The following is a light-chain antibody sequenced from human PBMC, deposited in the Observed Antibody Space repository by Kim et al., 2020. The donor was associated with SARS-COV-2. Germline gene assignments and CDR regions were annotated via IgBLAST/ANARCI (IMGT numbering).Light chain of an antibody. CDR1: QSINTY. V-gene: IGKV1-39*01. Sequence: ASVGDRVTITCRASQSINTYLNWYQQKPGKAPKLLIYAASSLQSRVPSRFSGSGSGTDFTLTISSLQPEDFATYYCQQSYGSPLTFGGGTKVDIK. J-gene: IGKJ4*01. CDR2: AAS. CDR3: QQSYGSPLT.